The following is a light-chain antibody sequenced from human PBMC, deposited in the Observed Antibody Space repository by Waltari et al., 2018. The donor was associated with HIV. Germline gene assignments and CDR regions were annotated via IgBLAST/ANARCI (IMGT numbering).Light chain of an antibody. CDR3: MSYAGGETYV. CDR2: DVS. CDR1: SSDVGNYNY. V-gene: IGLV2-8*01. Sequence: QSALTQPPSASGSPGQSVTISCTGTSSDVGNYNYVSWYQQHPGKAPKLIIYDVSKRPSGVPDRFSGSKSGTTASLTVSGLQAEDEADYYCMSYAGGETYVFGSGTKVTVL. J-gene: IGLJ1*01.